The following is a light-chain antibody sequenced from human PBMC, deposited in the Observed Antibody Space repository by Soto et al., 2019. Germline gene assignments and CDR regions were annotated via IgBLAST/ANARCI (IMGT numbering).Light chain of an antibody. Sequence: EIVLTQSPATLSLSPGERATLSCRASQSVRSYLAWYQQKPGQAPRLLIYDASNRATGIPARFSGSGSGTDFTLTISSREPEDFAVYYCHQRSSWPLTFGGGTKVEIK. J-gene: IGKJ4*01. CDR3: HQRSSWPLT. CDR1: QSVRSY. CDR2: DAS. V-gene: IGKV3-11*01.